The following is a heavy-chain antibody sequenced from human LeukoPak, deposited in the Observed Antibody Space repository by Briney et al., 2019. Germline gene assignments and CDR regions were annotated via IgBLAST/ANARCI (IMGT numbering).Heavy chain of an antibody. D-gene: IGHD3-22*01. CDR2: ISAYNGNT. CDR3: ARVDRPYYYDSSGSSDY. CDR1: GYTFTSYG. J-gene: IGHJ4*02. V-gene: IGHV1-18*01. Sequence: ASVKVSCKASGYTFTSYGISWVRQAPGQGLEWMGWISAYNGNTNYAQKLQGRVTMTTDTSTSTAYMELRSLRSHDTAVYYCARVDRPYYYDSSGSSDYWGQGTLVTVSS.